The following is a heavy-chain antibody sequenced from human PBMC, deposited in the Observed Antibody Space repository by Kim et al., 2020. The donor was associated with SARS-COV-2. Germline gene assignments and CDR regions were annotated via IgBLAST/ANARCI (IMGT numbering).Heavy chain of an antibody. V-gene: IGHV3-9*01. D-gene: IGHD2-21*02. CDR2: ISWNGGSI. Sequence: GGSLRLSCEASGFTFGDYGMHWVRQAPGKGLEWVSGISWNGGSIGCADSVKGRFTISRDNVKNSLYLQMNSLRAEDTALYYCAKGRVETASSVFDYWGQG. CDR3: AKGRVETASSVFDY. J-gene: IGHJ4*02. CDR1: GFTFGDYG.